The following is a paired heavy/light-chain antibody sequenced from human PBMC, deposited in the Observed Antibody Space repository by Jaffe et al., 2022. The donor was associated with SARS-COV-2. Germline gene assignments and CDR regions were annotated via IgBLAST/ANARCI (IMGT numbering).Light chain of an antibody. V-gene: IGKV1-5*03. J-gene: IGKJ2*01. CDR2: KAS. CDR3: QQYSGYPYT. CDR1: QGVSKW. Sequence: DIQMTQSPSTLSASVGDRVTITCRASQGVSKWLAWYQQKPGKAPKVLIYKASSLESGVPSTFSGSGSGTEFTLTISSLQPDDFATYYCQQYSGYPYTFGQGTKLEIK.
Heavy chain of an antibody. CDR2: ISYDGRDK. D-gene: IGHD2-15*01. J-gene: IGHJ4*02. Sequence: QVQLVESGGGVVQPGRSLRLSCAVSGFTFSSYGMHWVRQAPGKGLEWVAVISYDGRDKYYADSVKGRFTIFRDNSKNTLYLQMNSLRAEDTAVYYCAKDRGYCNGGSCYSIDYWGQGILVTVSS. V-gene: IGHV3-30*18. CDR1: GFTFSSYG. CDR3: AKDRGYCNGGSCYSIDY.